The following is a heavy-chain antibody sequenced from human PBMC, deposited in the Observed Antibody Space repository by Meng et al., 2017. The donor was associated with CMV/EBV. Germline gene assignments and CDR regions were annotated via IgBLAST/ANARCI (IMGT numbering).Heavy chain of an antibody. CDR3: TTEISFIAAAGTSLSLLDY. CDR1: GFTFSSYA. V-gene: IGHV3-30*04. D-gene: IGHD6-13*01. J-gene: IGHJ4*02. CDR2: ISYDGSNK. Sequence: GESLKISCAASGFTFSSYAMHWVRQAPGKGLEWVAVISYDGSNKYYADSVKGRFTISRDNSKNTLYLQMNSLRAEDTAVYYCTTEISFIAAAGTSLSLLDYWGQGTLVTVSS.